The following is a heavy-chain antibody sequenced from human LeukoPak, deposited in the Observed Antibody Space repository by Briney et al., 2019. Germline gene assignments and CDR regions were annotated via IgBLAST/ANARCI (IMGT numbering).Heavy chain of an antibody. V-gene: IGHV4-39*01. CDR3: ARRRMYYDILTGYNYYFGY. CDR1: GGSISSSSYY. Sequence: SETLSLTCTVSGGSISSSSYYWGWIRQPPGKGLEWIGSIYYSGSTYYNPSLKSRVTISVDTSKNQFSLKLSSVTAADTAVYYCARRRMYYDILTGYNYYFGYWGQGTLVTVSS. D-gene: IGHD3-9*01. J-gene: IGHJ4*02. CDR2: IYYSGST.